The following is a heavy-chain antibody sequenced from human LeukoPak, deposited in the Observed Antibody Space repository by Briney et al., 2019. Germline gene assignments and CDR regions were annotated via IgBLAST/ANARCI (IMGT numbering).Heavy chain of an antibody. D-gene: IGHD5-18*01. CDR1: GGSITNYY. CDR3: ARGPGSPSGDNYGRPLDY. Sequence: SETLSLTCTVSGGSITNYYWSWLRQPPGKGLEYVGYIYYSGNTNCNPSLNIRVTISVDTSKTQFSLKLDSVTAADTAVYYCARGPGSPSGDNYGRPLDYWGQGTLVTVSS. V-gene: IGHV4-59*01. CDR2: IYYSGNT. J-gene: IGHJ4*02.